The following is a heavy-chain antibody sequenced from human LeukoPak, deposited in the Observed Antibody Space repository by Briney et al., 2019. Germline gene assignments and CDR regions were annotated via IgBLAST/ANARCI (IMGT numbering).Heavy chain of an antibody. CDR2: ISYDGSNK. D-gene: IGHD1-26*01. J-gene: IGHJ4*02. Sequence: GGSLRLSCAASGFTFSSYAMSWVRQAPGKGLEWVAVISYDGSNKYYADSVKGRFTISRDNSKNTLYLQMNSLRAEDTAVYYCAKVGATGNWGQGTLVTVSS. CDR1: GFTFSSYA. V-gene: IGHV3-30*18. CDR3: AKVGATGN.